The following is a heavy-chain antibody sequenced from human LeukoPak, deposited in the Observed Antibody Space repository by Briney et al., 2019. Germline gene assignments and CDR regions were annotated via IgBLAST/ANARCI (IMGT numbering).Heavy chain of an antibody. Sequence: SETLSLTCAVSGYSISSGYYWGWIRQPPGKGLEWIGSIYHSGGTYYNPSLKSRVTISVDTSKNQFSLKLSSVTAADTAVYYCARRDPGGNWFDPWGQGTLVTVS. CDR2: IYHSGGT. D-gene: IGHD4-23*01. CDR3: ARRDPGGNWFDP. V-gene: IGHV4-38-2*01. J-gene: IGHJ5*02. CDR1: GYSISSGYY.